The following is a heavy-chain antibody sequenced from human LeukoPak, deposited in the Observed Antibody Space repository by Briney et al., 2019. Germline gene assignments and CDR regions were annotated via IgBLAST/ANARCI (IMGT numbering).Heavy chain of an antibody. J-gene: IGHJ4*02. CDR2: INHSGST. CDR1: GGSFSGYY. CDR3: ARGRMNDYVWGSYRYPYYFDY. Sequence: SETLSLTCAVYGGSFSGYYWSWIRQPPGKGLEWIGEINHSGSTNYNPSLKSRVTISVDTSKNQFSLKLSSVTAADTAVYYCARGRMNDYVWGSYRYPYYFDYWGQGTLVTVSS. V-gene: IGHV4-34*01. D-gene: IGHD3-16*02.